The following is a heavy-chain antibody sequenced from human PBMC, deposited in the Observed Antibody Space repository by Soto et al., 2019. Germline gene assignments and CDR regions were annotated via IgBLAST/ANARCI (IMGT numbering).Heavy chain of an antibody. CDR1: GFTFNSYG. CDR2: INSDGSST. V-gene: IGHV3-74*01. CDR3: ARVECSSSYPPLPYGMDV. D-gene: IGHD6-6*01. J-gene: IGHJ6*02. Sequence: PGGSLRLSCAASGFTFNSYGMHWVRQAPGKGLVWVARINSDGSSTSYADSVKGRFTISRDNAKNTLYLQMNSLRAEDTAVYYCARVECSSSYPPLPYGMDVWGQGTTVTVSS.